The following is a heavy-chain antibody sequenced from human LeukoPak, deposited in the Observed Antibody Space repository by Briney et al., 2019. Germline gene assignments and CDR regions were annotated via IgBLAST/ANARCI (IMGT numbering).Heavy chain of an antibody. J-gene: IGHJ6*03. CDR3: AREATYSSSSYYYYYMDV. CDR2: MNPNSGNT. Sequence: ASVKVSCKASGYTFTSYDINWVRQATGQGLEWMGWMNPNSGNTGYAQKFQGRVTITRNTSISTAYMGLSSLRSEDTAVYYCAREATYSSSSYYYYYMDVWGKGTTVTVSS. CDR1: GYTFTSYD. V-gene: IGHV1-8*03. D-gene: IGHD6-6*01.